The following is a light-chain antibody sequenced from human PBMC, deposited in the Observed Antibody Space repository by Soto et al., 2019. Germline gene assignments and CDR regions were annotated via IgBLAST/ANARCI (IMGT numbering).Light chain of an antibody. Sequence: IVLTQSPVTLSLSPGERTTLSCRASQSISRYLAWYQQKPGQGPRLLIYGASSRATGTPDRFSGSGSGTGFTLTINRLEPEDFALYYCQQYGSSPPTFGQGTKVDIK. J-gene: IGKJ1*01. CDR1: QSISRY. V-gene: IGKV3-20*01. CDR3: QQYGSSPPT. CDR2: GAS.